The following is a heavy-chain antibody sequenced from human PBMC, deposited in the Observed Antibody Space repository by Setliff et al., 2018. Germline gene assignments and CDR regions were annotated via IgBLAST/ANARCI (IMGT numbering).Heavy chain of an antibody. CDR3: ARDVFPYHYEGAFDI. CDR2: INPSSGRT. D-gene: IGHD3-22*01. CDR1: GYTFTSHY. J-gene: IGHJ3*02. Sequence: ASVKVSCKASGYTFTSHYMHWVRLAPGLGLEWMGTINPSSGRTSYAQKFQGRVTMTRDTSTSTVYMDMSSLRSEDTAVYYCARDVFPYHYEGAFDIWGQGTMVTVSS. V-gene: IGHV1-46*01.